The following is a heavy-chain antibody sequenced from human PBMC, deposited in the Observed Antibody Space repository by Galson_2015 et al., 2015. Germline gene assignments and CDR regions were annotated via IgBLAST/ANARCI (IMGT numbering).Heavy chain of an antibody. CDR3: ASYITRGY. J-gene: IGHJ4*02. V-gene: IGHV3-53*01. Sequence: SLRLSCAASGFSVSSNYMSWVPQAPGKGLEWVSVIYSGGTTNYADSVKGRFTISRDNSKNTLSLQMNSLRVEDTAVYYCASYITRGYWGQGTLVTVSS. D-gene: IGHD1-14*01. CDR1: GFSVSSNY. CDR2: IYSGGTT.